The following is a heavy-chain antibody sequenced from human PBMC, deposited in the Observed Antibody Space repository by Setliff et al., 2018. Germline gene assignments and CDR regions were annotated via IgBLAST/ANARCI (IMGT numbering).Heavy chain of an antibody. J-gene: IGHJ4*02. D-gene: IGHD5-12*01. V-gene: IGHV4-39*01. CDR3: ARSEGRRDGYNW. CDR2: TYYSGDT. CDR1: GGSISTNTYF. Sequence: SETLSLTCTVSGGSISTNTYFWGWIRQPPGKGLEWIGNTYYSGDTYYNPSLKSRVTISVDTSRNQFSLKLSSVTAADTAVYYCARSEGRRDGYNWWGQGTLVTVSS.